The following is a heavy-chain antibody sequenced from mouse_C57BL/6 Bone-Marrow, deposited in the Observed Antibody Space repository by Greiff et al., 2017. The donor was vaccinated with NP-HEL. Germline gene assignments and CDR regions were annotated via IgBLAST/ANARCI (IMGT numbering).Heavy chain of an antibody. CDR3: TRGRYYGSSYVWFAY. Sequence: VQLQQSGAELVRPGASVTLSCKASGYTFTDYEMHWVKQTPVHGLEWIGAIDPETGGTAYNQKFKGKAILTADTSSSTAYMELRSLTSEDSAVYYCTRGRYYGSSYVWFAYWGQGTLVTVSA. J-gene: IGHJ3*01. V-gene: IGHV1-15*01. CDR1: GYTFTDYE. CDR2: IDPETGGT. D-gene: IGHD1-1*01.